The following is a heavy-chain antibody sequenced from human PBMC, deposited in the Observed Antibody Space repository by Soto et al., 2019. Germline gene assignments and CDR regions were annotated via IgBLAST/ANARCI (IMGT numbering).Heavy chain of an antibody. CDR3: ARDGDYYDSSGYYIKDAFDI. CDR1: GGSISSSNW. Sequence: QVQLQESGPGLVKPSGTLSLTCAVSGGSISSSNWWSWVRQPPGKGLEWIGEIYHSGSTNYNPSLKSRVTRPVDTSKNQFSLKLSSVTAADTAVYYCARDGDYYDSSGYYIKDAFDIWGQGTMVTVSS. J-gene: IGHJ3*02. D-gene: IGHD3-22*01. V-gene: IGHV4-4*02. CDR2: IYHSGST.